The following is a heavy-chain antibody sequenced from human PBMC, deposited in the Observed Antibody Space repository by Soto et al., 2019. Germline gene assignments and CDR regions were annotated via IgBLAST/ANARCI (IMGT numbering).Heavy chain of an antibody. Sequence: SGGSLRLSCAASGFTFSSYAMSWVRQAPGKGLEWVSAISGSGGSTYYADSVKGRFTISRDNSKNTLYLQMNSLRAEDTAVYYCKRITMVRGVINPASAFDYWGQGTLVTVSS. V-gene: IGHV3-23*01. CDR1: GFTFSSYA. J-gene: IGHJ4*02. D-gene: IGHD3-10*01. CDR2: ISGSGGST. CDR3: KRITMVRGVINPASAFDY.